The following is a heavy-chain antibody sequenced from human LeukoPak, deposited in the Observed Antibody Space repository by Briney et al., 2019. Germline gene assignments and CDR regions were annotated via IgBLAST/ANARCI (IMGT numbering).Heavy chain of an antibody. Sequence: PGGSLRLSCAASGFTFSDHYTDWVRQAPGKGLEWVGRSRNKADSYTTEYAASVRGRFSISRDESKKSLYLQMNSLKTEDTAVYYCARVGSSGYYYLDHWGQGTLVTVSS. D-gene: IGHD6-19*01. CDR1: GFTFSDHY. V-gene: IGHV3-72*01. CDR2: SRNKADSYTT. J-gene: IGHJ4*02. CDR3: ARVGSSGYYYLDH.